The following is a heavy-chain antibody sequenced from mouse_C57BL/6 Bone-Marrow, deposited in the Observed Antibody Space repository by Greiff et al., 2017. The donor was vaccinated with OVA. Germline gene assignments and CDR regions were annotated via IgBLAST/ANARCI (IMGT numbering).Heavy chain of an antibody. CDR2: ISYDGSN. Sequence: EVQLKESGPGLVKPSQSLSLTCSVTGYSITSGYYWNWIRQFPGNKLEWMGYISYDGSNNYNPSLKNRISITRDTSKNQFFLKLNSVTTEDTATYYCARERHLGMDYWGQGTSVTVSS. V-gene: IGHV3-6*01. D-gene: IGHD3-1*01. CDR1: GYSITSGYY. CDR3: ARERHLGMDY. J-gene: IGHJ4*01.